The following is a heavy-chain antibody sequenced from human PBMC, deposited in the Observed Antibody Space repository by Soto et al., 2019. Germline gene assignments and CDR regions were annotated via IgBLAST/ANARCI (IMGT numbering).Heavy chain of an antibody. Sequence: GGSLRLSCAASTFTFSNYGMHWVRQAPGKGLVWVSRISDNGGTTRYADSVKGRFTISRDNAKKTLYLQMSSLRAEDTAVYYCERVGVDTSLVDGGYHYYGLDVWGQGTTVTVSS. D-gene: IGHD5-18*01. CDR2: ISDNGGTT. V-gene: IGHV3-74*01. J-gene: IGHJ6*02. CDR3: ERVGVDTSLVDGGYHYYGLDV. CDR1: TFTFSNYG.